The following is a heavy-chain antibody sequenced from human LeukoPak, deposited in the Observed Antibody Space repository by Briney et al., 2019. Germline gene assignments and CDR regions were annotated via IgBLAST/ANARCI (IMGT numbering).Heavy chain of an antibody. CDR2: IWYDGSNK. J-gene: IGHJ3*02. Sequence: PGGSLRLSCAASGFTFSSYGMHWVRQAPGKGLEWVAVIWYDGSNKDYADSVKGRFTISRDNSKNTLYLQMNSLRAEDTAVYYCATRGATSAFDIWGQGTMVTVSS. CDR3: ATRGATSAFDI. D-gene: IGHD1-26*01. CDR1: GFTFSSYG. V-gene: IGHV3-33*01.